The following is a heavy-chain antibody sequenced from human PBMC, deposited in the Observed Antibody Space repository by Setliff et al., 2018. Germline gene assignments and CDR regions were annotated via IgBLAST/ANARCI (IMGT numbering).Heavy chain of an antibody. V-gene: IGHV4-39*01. Sequence: PSETLSLTCTVSGGSISSSSYYWGWIRQPPGKGLEWIGSMYDSGSTYYNPSLKSRVAISVDTSKTQFSLKLSSVTAADTAVYYCARVKSYLNYFDYWGQGTLVTVSS. D-gene: IGHD2-2*01. CDR2: MYDSGST. CDR1: GGSISSSSYY. J-gene: IGHJ4*02. CDR3: ARVKSYLNYFDY.